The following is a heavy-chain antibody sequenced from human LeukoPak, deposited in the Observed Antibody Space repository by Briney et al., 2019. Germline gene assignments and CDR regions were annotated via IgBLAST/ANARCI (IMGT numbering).Heavy chain of an antibody. CDR3: ARELLGAPTPGAY. J-gene: IGHJ4*02. CDR1: TVSGSSGNW. CDR2: VHKTGKT. Sequence: SETLSLTCALSTVSGSSGNWWSWVRQPSGKGLEWIGEVHKTGKTNYNPSLKTRVTISIDASKNQLSLELTSVTAADAAVYYCARELLGAPTPGAYWGQGTRVTVSS. V-gene: IGHV4-4*02. D-gene: IGHD7-27*01.